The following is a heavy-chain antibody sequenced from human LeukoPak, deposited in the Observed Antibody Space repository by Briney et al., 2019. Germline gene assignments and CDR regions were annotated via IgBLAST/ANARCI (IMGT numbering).Heavy chain of an antibody. V-gene: IGHV3-49*03. Sequence: GGSLRLSCTTSGFTFGDYTMSWFRQAPGKGLEWVGFIRSKTYGGTTEDAASVKGRFTISRDDSKSIAYLQMNSLKSEDTAVYYCIRGGANSPFDYWGQGTLVTVAS. J-gene: IGHJ4*02. CDR2: IRSKTYGGTT. CDR3: IRGGANSPFDY. D-gene: IGHD1-1*01. CDR1: GFTFGDYT.